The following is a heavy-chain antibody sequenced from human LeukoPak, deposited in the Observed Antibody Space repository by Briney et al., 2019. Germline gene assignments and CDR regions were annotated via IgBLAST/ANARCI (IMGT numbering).Heavy chain of an antibody. V-gene: IGHV5-51*01. D-gene: IGHD4-17*01. Sequence: GESLKISCKGFGYNFPNYWIGWVRQMPGKGLEWMGIIYPGDSETRYSPSFQGQVTISADRSINTAYLQWSSMRASDTAMYYCARFLYGVYSHYFDSWGQGTLVTVSS. CDR2: IYPGDSET. CDR3: ARFLYGVYSHYFDS. J-gene: IGHJ4*02. CDR1: GYNFPNYW.